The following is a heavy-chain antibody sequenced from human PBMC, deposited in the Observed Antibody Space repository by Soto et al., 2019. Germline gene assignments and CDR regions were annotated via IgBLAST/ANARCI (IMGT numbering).Heavy chain of an antibody. CDR1: GYSFSSHY. J-gene: IGHJ4*02. V-gene: IGHV1-46*01. Sequence: GASVKVSCKASGYSFSSHYMHWVKQAPGQGLEWLGIINPTGGSTTYAEKFQGRVTISVDTSKNQFSLKLSSVTAADTAVYYCAGDFMTTVTYYWGQGTLVTVSS. CDR2: INPTGGST. D-gene: IGHD4-17*01. CDR3: AGDFMTTVTYY.